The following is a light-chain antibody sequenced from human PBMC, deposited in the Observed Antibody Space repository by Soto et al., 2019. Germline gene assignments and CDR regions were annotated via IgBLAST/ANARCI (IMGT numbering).Light chain of an antibody. Sequence: VLTQSPGTLSLSPGERATLSCMASQTLSSRHLAWYQQKPGQAPRLLIYGSSSRATDIPDRFSGSGSGTDFTLTISTLEPEDFAIYYCQQYGYSRTVGQGTKVDSK. J-gene: IGKJ1*01. CDR1: QTLSSRH. CDR3: QQYGYSRT. V-gene: IGKV3-20*01. CDR2: GSS.